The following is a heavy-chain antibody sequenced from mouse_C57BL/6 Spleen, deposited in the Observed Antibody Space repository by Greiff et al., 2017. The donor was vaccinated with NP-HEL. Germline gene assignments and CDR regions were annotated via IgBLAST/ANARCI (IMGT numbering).Heavy chain of an antibody. V-gene: IGHV1-12*01. Sequence: QVQLQQSGAGLVRPGASVKMSCKASGYTFTSYNMHWVKQTPRQGLEWIGAIYPGNGETSYNQQFKGKATLTVDKSSSTAYRQLSSLTSEYSAVYVCARGDSSGYYYWGQGTTLTVSS. J-gene: IGHJ2*01. CDR1: GYTFTSYN. CDR3: ARGDSSGYYY. D-gene: IGHD3-2*02. CDR2: IYPGNGET.